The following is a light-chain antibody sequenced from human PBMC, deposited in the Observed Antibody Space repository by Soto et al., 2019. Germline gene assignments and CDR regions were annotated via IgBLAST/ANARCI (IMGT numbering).Light chain of an antibody. Sequence: EVVLTQSPGTLSLSPGEGATLSCRASQSVRSGSLAWYQQKPGQAPRLLIFGTSGRATGIPDRFSGSGSGTDFTLTISRLEPEDVAVYYCQLYGPSLTWPFGQGTKVDIK. V-gene: IGKV3-20*01. J-gene: IGKJ1*01. CDR2: GTS. CDR3: QLYGPSLTWP. CDR1: QSVRSGS.